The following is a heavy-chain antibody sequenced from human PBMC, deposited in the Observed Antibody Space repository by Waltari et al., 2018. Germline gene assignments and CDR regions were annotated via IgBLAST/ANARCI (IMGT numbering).Heavy chain of an antibody. V-gene: IGHV4-59*01. J-gene: IGHJ5*02. CDR2: IYYSGST. Sequence: QVQLQASGPGLVKPSETLSLTCTVPGGSIRRYYWSWIRQPPGKGLEWIGYIYYSGSTNYNPSLKSRVTISVDTSKNQFSLKLSSVTAADTAVYYCARGYYGSGGFNPWGQGTLVTVSS. CDR3: ARGYYGSGGFNP. CDR1: GGSIRRYY. D-gene: IGHD3-10*01.